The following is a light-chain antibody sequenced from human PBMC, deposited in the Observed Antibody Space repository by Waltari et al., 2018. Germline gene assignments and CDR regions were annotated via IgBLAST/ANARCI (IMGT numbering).Light chain of an antibody. J-gene: IGLJ1*01. V-gene: IGLV3-25*03. Sequence: SYELTQPPSVSVSPGQPARITCSGDALSKQFAYWYQQKPGQAPVLVMYKDTERPSGIPERFSGSSSGTTVTLTISGAQAEDEADYHCQSADSSGTYDVFGTGTKVTVL. CDR3: QSADSSGTYDV. CDR2: KDT. CDR1: ALSKQF.